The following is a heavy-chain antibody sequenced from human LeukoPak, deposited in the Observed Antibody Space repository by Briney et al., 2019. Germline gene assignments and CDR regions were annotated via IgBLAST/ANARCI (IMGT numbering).Heavy chain of an antibody. J-gene: IGHJ4*02. D-gene: IGHD3-10*01. CDR1: GFRFSSYD. V-gene: IGHV3-30-3*01. Sequence: PGGSLRLSFAATGFRFSSYDMHWVRQAPGKGLEWVSAISAEGDIQIYLDSVMGRFTISRDNSKSTLYLQMNSLRIEDTGFYYCTRDMIRGVPDYIDYWGQGTLVTVSS. CDR2: ISAEGDIQ. CDR3: TRDMIRGVPDYIDY.